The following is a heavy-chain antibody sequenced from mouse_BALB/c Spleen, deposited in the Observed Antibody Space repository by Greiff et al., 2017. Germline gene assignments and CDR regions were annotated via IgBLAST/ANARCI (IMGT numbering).Heavy chain of an antibody. CDR3: ARDDYYGREAY. CDR2: ISSGGSYT. D-gene: IGHD1-1*01. Sequence: DVKLVESGGGLVKPGGSLKLSCAASGFTFSSYAMSWVRQSPEKRLEWVAEISSGGSYTYYPDTVTGRFTISRDNTKNTLYLEMSSLRSEDTAMYYCARDDYYGREAYWGQGTLVTVSA. J-gene: IGHJ3*01. CDR1: GFTFSSYA. V-gene: IGHV5-9-4*01.